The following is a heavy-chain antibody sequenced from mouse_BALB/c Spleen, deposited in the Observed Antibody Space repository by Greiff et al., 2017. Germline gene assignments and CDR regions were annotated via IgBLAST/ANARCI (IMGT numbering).Heavy chain of an antibody. CDR2: ISYSGST. V-gene: IGHV3-2*02. D-gene: IGHD1-1*01. CDR1: GYSITSDYA. CDR3: ARRGYGSSYWYFDV. J-gene: IGHJ1*01. Sequence: VQLQQSGPGLVKPSQSLSLTCTVTGYSITSDYAWNWIRQFPGNKLEWMGYISYSGSTSYNPSLKSRISITRDTSKNQFFLQLNSVTTEDTATYYCARRGYGSSYWYFDVWGAGTTVTVSS.